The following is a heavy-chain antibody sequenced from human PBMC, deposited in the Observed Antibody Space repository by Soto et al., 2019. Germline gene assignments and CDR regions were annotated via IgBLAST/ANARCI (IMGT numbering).Heavy chain of an antibody. J-gene: IGHJ4*02. V-gene: IGHV3-48*01. CDR3: AREQQLAFDN. Sequence: RGSLRLSCAASGFTFSSYSFNWVRQAPGKGLEWLSYIGSSSTTIYYADSVKGRFIISRDNAKNSLYLQMNSLRPEDTAVYYCAREQQLAFDNWGQGTRVTVSS. D-gene: IGHD6-13*01. CDR2: IGSSSTTI. CDR1: GFTFSSYS.